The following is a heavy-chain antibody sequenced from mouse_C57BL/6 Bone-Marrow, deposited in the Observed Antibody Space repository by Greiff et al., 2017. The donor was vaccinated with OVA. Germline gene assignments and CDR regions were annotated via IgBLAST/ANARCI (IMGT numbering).Heavy chain of an antibody. V-gene: IGHV2-4*01. J-gene: IGHJ1*03. CDR1: GFSLTSYG. D-gene: IGHD1-1*01. CDR3: AKTGFITTVVATLDWYFEG. CDR2: IWSGGST. Sequence: VQLVESGPGLVQPSQSLSITCTVSGFSLTSYGVHWVRQPPGKGLEWLGVIWSGGSTDYNAAFISRLSISKDNSKSQVFFKMNSLQADDTAIYYWAKTGFITTVVATLDWYFEGWGTGTTVTVSS.